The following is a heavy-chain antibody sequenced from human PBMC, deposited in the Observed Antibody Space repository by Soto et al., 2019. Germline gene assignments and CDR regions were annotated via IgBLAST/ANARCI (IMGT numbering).Heavy chain of an antibody. Sequence: TGGSLRLSCAASGFTFSSYGMHWVRQAPGKGLEWVAVISYDGSNKYYADSVKGRFTISRDNSKNTLYLQMNSLRAEDTAVYYCAKMTSSSWYSYYYYYGMDVWGQGTTVTVSS. J-gene: IGHJ6*02. D-gene: IGHD6-13*01. CDR1: GFTFSSYG. CDR3: AKMTSSSWYSYYYYYGMDV. V-gene: IGHV3-30*18. CDR2: ISYDGSNK.